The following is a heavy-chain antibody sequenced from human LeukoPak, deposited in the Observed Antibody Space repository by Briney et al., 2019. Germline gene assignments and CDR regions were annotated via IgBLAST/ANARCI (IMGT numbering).Heavy chain of an antibody. V-gene: IGHV3-23*01. Sequence: GGSLRLSCAASGFTFSSYSMSWVRQAPGRGLEWVSAISGSAGSTYFADSVQGRFTISRDNSKNTLYLQMNSLRAEDTAVYYCAKDRRDGYNLFDYWGRGTLVTVSS. D-gene: IGHD5-24*01. CDR3: AKDRRDGYNLFDY. CDR1: GFTFSSYS. J-gene: IGHJ4*02. CDR2: ISGSAGST.